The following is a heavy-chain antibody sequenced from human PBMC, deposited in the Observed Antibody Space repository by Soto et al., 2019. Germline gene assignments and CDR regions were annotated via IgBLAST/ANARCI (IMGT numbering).Heavy chain of an antibody. CDR1: VFTLTTYT. D-gene: IGHD2-21*01. J-gene: IGHJ4*02. Sequence: PGGSLRLSCVASVFTLTTYTMNWVRHAPGMCLEWVASINGRGNYKYYTDSVEGRFTISRDNAENSLYLHMNSLGAEDTAVYYCAREDGVVGVHSAFEYWGQGTVVTVSS. CDR2: INGRGNYK. CDR3: AREDGVVGVHSAFEY. V-gene: IGHV3-21*01.